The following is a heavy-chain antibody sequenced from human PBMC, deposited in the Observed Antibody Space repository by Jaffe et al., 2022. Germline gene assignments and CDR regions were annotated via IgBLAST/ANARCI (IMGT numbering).Heavy chain of an antibody. V-gene: IGHV3-15*01. Sequence: EVQLVESGGGLVKPGGSLRLSCEASGFTVSNGWMSWVRQAPGKGLEWIGRIRAKIDGGTTDYAAPVKGRFTISRDDSQNTLYLQMNSLKTEDTAVYYCSYRPSWGQGTLVTVSS. J-gene: IGHJ4*02. CDR1: GFTVSNGW. CDR3: SYRPS. CDR2: IRAKIDGGTT. D-gene: IGHD1-26*01.